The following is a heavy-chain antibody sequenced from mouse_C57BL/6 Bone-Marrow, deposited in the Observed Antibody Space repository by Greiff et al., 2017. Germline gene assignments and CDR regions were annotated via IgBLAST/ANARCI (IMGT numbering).Heavy chain of an antibody. V-gene: IGHV7-1*01. CDR2: SRNKANDYTT. CDR3: ARVSDYGPNAY. J-gene: IGHJ3*01. CDR1: GFTFSNFY. Sequence: EVQLVESGGGLVQSGRSLRLSCATSGFTFSNFYMEWVRQAPGKGLGWIAASRNKANDYTTEYSASVKGRFIVSRDTYQSILYLQMNALRAEDTAIYYCARVSDYGPNAYWGQGTLVTVSA. D-gene: IGHD1-1*02.